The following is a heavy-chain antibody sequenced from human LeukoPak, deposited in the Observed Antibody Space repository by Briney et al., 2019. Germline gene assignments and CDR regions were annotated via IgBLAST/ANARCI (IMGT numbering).Heavy chain of an antibody. CDR2: INPSGGST. CDR3: ARRRDSNGFDY. D-gene: IGHD2-8*01. CDR1: GYTFTNYG. J-gene: IGHJ4*02. Sequence: ASVKVSCKASGYTFTNYGISWVRQAPGQGLEWMGIINPSGGSTSYAQKFQGRVTMTRDTSTSTVYMELSSLRSEDTAVYYCARRRDSNGFDYWGQGTLVTVSS. V-gene: IGHV1-46*01.